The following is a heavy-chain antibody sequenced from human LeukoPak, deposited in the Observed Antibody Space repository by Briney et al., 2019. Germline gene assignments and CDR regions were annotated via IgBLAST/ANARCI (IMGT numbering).Heavy chain of an antibody. CDR2: ISYDGSNK. CDR1: GFTFSSYA. CDR3: ARDIFVVVPAAPDY. D-gene: IGHD2-2*01. J-gene: IGHJ4*02. Sequence: GGSLRLSCAASGFTFSSYAMHWVRQAPGKGLEWVAVISYDGSNKYYADSVKGRFTISRDNSKNTLYLQMNSLRAEDTAVYYCARDIFVVVPAAPDYWGQGTLVTVSS. V-gene: IGHV3-30-3*01.